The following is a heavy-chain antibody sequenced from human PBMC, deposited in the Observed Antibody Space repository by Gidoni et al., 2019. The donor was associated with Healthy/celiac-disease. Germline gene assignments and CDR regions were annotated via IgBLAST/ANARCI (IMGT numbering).Heavy chain of an antibody. CDR2: INPNSGGL. Sequence: QVQLVQSGAEVKKPGASVKVSCKDSGYTFTGYYMHWVRQAPGQGLEWMGWINPNSGGLNYAQKFQGRVTMTMDTSISTAYMELSRLISDDTAVYYCASSLDRERYGMDVWGQGTTVTVSS. CDR1: GYTFTGYY. CDR3: ASSLDRERYGMDV. J-gene: IGHJ6*02. D-gene: IGHD1-26*01. V-gene: IGHV1-2*02.